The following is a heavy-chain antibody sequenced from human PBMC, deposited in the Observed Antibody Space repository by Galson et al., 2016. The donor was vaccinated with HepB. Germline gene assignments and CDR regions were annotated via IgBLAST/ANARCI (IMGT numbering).Heavy chain of an antibody. Sequence: ETLSLTCSVSGVSISSTRYYWGWIRQTPGKGLEWLGSIFYSGKTYYNPSHKSRITISVDTSRNQFSLKLSSVTAADTAIYYCAKVNRVLADYWGQGTLVTVSS. D-gene: IGHD1-14*01. CDR1: GVSISSTRYY. CDR2: IFYSGKT. V-gene: IGHV4-39*01. J-gene: IGHJ4*02. CDR3: AKVNRVLADY.